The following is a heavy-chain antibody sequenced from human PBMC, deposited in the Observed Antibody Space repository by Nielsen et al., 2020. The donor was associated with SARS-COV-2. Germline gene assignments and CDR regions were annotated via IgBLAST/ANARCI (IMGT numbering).Heavy chain of an antibody. D-gene: IGHD5-18*01. CDR3: ARLPHGYTYGRYYYYGLDV. J-gene: IGHJ6*02. Sequence: ASVKVSCKASGYTFTSYAMHWVRQAPGQRLEWMGWINAGNGNTKYSQKFQGRVTITRDTSASTAYMELSSLRSEDTAVYYCARLPHGYTYGRYYYYGLDVWGQGTTVTVSS. CDR1: GYTFTSYA. V-gene: IGHV1-3*01. CDR2: INAGNGNT.